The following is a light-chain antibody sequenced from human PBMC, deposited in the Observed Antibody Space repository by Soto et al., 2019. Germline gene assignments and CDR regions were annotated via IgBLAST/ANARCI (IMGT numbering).Light chain of an antibody. CDR1: QSVRSRY. CDR3: QQFEDWPT. J-gene: IGKJ1*01. CDR2: GTS. Sequence: EFVVTQSPGTLSLSLGERATLSCRTSQSVRSRYLAWYQQKPGQAPTLLIYGTSNRATGIPDRISGSRSGTEFTLTISSLQSEDFGVYYCQQFEDWPTFGQGTKVDIK. V-gene: IGKV3-15*01.